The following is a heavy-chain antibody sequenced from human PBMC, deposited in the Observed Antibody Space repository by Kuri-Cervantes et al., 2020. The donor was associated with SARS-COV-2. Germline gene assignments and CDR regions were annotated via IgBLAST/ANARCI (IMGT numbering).Heavy chain of an antibody. CDR3: ARSTPSRRLVVISQGGAFDI. D-gene: IGHD3-22*01. CDR1: GYTFTVYY. Sequence: ASVKVSCKVSGYTFTVYYMHWVRQAPGQGLDWMGWINPNSGGTNYAQKFQCWVTMTRDTSISTVYMELSRLRSDDTAVYYCARSTPSRRLVVISQGGAFDIWVQGTMVTVSS. CDR2: INPNSGGT. V-gene: IGHV1-2*04. J-gene: IGHJ3*02.